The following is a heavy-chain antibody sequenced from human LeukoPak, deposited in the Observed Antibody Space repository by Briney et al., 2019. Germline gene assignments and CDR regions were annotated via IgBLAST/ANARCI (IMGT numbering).Heavy chain of an antibody. CDR2: ISGNGDST. J-gene: IGHJ4*02. D-gene: IGHD2-15*01. Sequence: GSLRLSCAASGFTFSSYTMDWVRQAPGKGLEYVSGISGNGDSTYYANSVKGRFTISRDNSKNTLYLQMNSLRAEDTAVYYCARDFSVLVAARYLDYWGQGTLVTVSS. CDR3: ARDFSVLVAARYLDY. V-gene: IGHV3-64*01. CDR1: GFTFSSYT.